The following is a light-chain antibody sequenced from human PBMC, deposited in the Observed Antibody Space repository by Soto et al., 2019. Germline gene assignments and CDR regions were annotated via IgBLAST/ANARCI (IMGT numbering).Light chain of an antibody. CDR3: CSDAGSYTWV. J-gene: IGLJ3*02. CDR1: SSDVGGYNY. V-gene: IGLV2-11*01. CDR2: DGS. Sequence: QTALTQPRSVSGSPGQSVTISCTGTSSDVGGYNYVSWYHQHPGKAPKLMIYDGSKRPSGVPDRFSGSKSGNTASLPISGLQAEDEADYYCCSDAGSYTWVFGGGTKLTVL.